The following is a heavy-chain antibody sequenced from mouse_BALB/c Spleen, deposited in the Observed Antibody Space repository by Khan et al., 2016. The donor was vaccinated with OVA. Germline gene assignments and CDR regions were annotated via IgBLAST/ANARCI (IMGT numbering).Heavy chain of an antibody. Sequence: VELVESGPELVRPGASVKMSCKASGYTFTSFWIHWVKQRPGQGLEWIGMIDPSKSETRLNQKFKDKATLNVDNSSNTAYMQLSRLTSEDSAVYYCARGGYGSPFAYWGQGTLVTVSA. CDR2: IDPSKSET. CDR3: ARGGYGSPFAY. D-gene: IGHD1-1*01. CDR1: GYTFTSFW. J-gene: IGHJ3*01. V-gene: IGHV1S127*01.